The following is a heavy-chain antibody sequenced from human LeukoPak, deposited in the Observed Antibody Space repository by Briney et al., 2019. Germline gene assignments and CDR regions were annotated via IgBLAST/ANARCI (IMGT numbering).Heavy chain of an antibody. D-gene: IGHD2-15*01. CDR2: ISGSGGRT. CDR1: GFTFSSYA. CDR3: AKDQLAADTSALCYEMDV. J-gene: IGHJ6*02. Sequence: HPGGSLRLSCAASGFTFSSYAMNWLRQAPGKGLEWVSTISGSGGRTYFADSVKGRFTISRDNSKNTLYLQMNSLRAEDTAVYYGAKDQLAADTSALCYEMDVWGQGTTVTVSS. V-gene: IGHV3-23*01.